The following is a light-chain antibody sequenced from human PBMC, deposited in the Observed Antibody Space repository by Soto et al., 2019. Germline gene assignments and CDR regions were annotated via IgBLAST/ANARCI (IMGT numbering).Light chain of an antibody. Sequence: EIVLTQSHATLSVSPGERATHXYRASQNVDINLVWYQQKPGQSPRLLIFRASTRATGIPARFSGSGSGTDFTLTIDSLQPEDFAVYYCQQYGSSPQLTFGGGTKVDIK. CDR1: QNVDIN. J-gene: IGKJ4*01. CDR2: RAS. V-gene: IGKV3-15*01. CDR3: QQYGSSPQLT.